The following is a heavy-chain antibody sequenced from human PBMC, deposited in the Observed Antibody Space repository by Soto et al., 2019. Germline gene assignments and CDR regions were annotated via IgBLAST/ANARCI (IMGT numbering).Heavy chain of an antibody. CDR3: AGSIAAAGTADWFDP. Sequence: QVQLVQSGAEVKKPGASVKVSCKASGYTFTSYYMHWVRQAPGQGLEWMGIINPSGGSTSYAQKFQGRVTMTRATSTSTVHMELSSLRSEDTAVYYCAGSIAAAGTADWFDPWGQGTLVTVSS. CDR2: INPSGGST. D-gene: IGHD6-13*01. CDR1: GYTFTSYY. J-gene: IGHJ5*02. V-gene: IGHV1-46*01.